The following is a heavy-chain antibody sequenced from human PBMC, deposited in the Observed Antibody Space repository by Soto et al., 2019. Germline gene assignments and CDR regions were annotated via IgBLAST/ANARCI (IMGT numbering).Heavy chain of an antibody. CDR3: ARLSNYYDSSGYLPPTTFYYYYYGMDV. V-gene: IGHV5-10-1*01. CDR2: IDPSDSYT. CDR1: GYSFTSYW. J-gene: IGHJ6*02. D-gene: IGHD3-22*01. Sequence: HGESLKISCKGSGYSFTSYWISWVRQMPGKGLEWMGRIDPSDSYTNYSPSFQGHVTISADKSISTAYLQWSSLKASGTAMYYCARLSNYYDSSGYLPPTTFYYYYYGMDVWGQGTTVTVSS.